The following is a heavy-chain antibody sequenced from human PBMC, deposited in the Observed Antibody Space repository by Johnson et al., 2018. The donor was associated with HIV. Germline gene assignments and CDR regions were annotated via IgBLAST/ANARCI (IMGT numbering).Heavy chain of an antibody. J-gene: IGHJ3*02. V-gene: IGHV3-72*01. Sequence: VQLVESGGGLVQPGGSLRLSCAASGFTFTDHYMDWVRQAPGKGLEWVGRTRNKAHSYTTEYAVSVKGRFTISRDDSKNSLYLQMNSLKTEDTAVYYCARDGYSGGFDIWGQGTMVTVSS. CDR1: GFTFTDHY. D-gene: IGHD2-21*01. CDR3: ARDGYSGGFDI. CDR2: TRNKAHSYTT.